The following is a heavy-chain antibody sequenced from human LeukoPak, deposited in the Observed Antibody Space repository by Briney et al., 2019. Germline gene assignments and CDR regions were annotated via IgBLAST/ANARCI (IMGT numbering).Heavy chain of an antibody. CDR3: TRGYNWNDGEDDY. Sequence: GRSLRLSCTASGFTFGDYAMSWVRQAPGKGLEWVGFIRSKAYGGTTEYAASVKGRFTISRDDSKSIAYLQMNSLKTEDTAVYYCTRGYNWNDGEDDYWGQGTLVTVSS. D-gene: IGHD1-1*01. CDR2: IRSKAYGGTT. J-gene: IGHJ4*02. V-gene: IGHV3-49*04. CDR1: GFTFGDYA.